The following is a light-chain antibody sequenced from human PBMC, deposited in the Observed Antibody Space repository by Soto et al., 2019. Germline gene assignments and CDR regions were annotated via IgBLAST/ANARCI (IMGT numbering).Light chain of an antibody. V-gene: IGKV3-11*01. CDR1: QSVSSY. J-gene: IGKJ1*01. CDR2: DAS. CDR3: QQRSNRPPWT. Sequence: EIVLTQSPATLSLSPGERATLSCRASQSVSSYLAWYQQKPGQAPRLLIYDASNRATGIPARFSGSGSGTEFTLTISSLEPEDFAVYYCQQRSNRPPWTFGQGTKVEIK.